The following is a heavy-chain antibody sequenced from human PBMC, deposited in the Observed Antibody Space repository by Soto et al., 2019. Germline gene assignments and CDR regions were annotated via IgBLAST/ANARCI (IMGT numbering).Heavy chain of an antibody. CDR2: INAYNGNT. CDR1: GYTFTSYG. D-gene: IGHD3-10*01. CDR3: ARVLPPFDP. J-gene: IGHJ5*02. Sequence: QVQLVQSGAEVKKPGASVKVSCKASGYTFTSYGISWVRQAPGQGLEWMGWINAYNGNTNYAQKLQGRVTMTTDTSPSTAYMGLGGRRSDDPAVYYCARVLPPFDPWGQGPWSPSPQ. V-gene: IGHV1-18*01.